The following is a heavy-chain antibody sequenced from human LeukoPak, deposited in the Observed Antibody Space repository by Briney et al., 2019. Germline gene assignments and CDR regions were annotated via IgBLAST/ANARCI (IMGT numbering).Heavy chain of an antibody. D-gene: IGHD1-26*01. CDR1: GFTFSSSG. CDR2: MRYDGSNK. CDR3: ARESGSYRPLYYYYYMDV. V-gene: IGHV3-30*02. Sequence: PGGSLRLSCAASGFTFSSSGMYWVRQAPGKGLEWVAFMRYDGSNKYYADSVKGRFTISRDNSKNTLYLQMNSLRPEDAAVYYCARESGSYRPLYYYYYMDVWGKGTTVTVSS. J-gene: IGHJ6*03.